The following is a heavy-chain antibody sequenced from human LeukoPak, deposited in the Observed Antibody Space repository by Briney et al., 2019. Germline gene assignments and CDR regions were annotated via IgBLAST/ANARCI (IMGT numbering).Heavy chain of an antibody. CDR2: IKQDGSVE. J-gene: IGHJ4*02. CDR3: ARIGYSSSSFDF. CDR1: GLTFSSYW. Sequence: PRGGSQRLSCAASGLTFSSYWTRWVRQAPGKGLEWVANIKQDGSVEYHVVSVKGRFTISRDNAKESLYLQMNSMRAEDTAVYYCARIGYSSSSFDFWGQGTLVTVSS. D-gene: IGHD6-6*01. V-gene: IGHV3-7*05.